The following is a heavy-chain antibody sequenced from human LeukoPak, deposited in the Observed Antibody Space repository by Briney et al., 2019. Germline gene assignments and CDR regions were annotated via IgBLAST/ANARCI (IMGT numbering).Heavy chain of an antibody. CDR2: SYHSGGT. Sequence: SETLSLTCTVSGYSIRSGYYWAWIRQPPGKGLEWIGSSYHSGGTDYNPSLKSRITISVDTSKNQFSLQLNSLTAADTAVYYCARDDGVVVAAPFDYWGQGTLVTVSS. V-gene: IGHV4-38-2*02. CDR3: ARDDGVVVAAPFDY. CDR1: GYSIRSGYY. J-gene: IGHJ4*02. D-gene: IGHD2-15*01.